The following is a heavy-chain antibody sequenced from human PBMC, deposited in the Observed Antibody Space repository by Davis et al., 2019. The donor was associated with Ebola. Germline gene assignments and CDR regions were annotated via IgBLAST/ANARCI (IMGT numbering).Heavy chain of an antibody. V-gene: IGHV3-30*18. CDR2: ISYDGSNK. CDR1: GFTFSSYG. J-gene: IGHJ6*02. Sequence: GESLKISCAASGFTFSSYGMHWARQAPGKGLEWVAVISYDGSNKYYADSVKGRFTISRDNSKNTLYLQMNSLRAEDTAVYYCAKDRVTVTTTYYYGMDVWGQGTTVTVSS. CDR3: AKDRVTVTTTYYYGMDV. D-gene: IGHD4-17*01.